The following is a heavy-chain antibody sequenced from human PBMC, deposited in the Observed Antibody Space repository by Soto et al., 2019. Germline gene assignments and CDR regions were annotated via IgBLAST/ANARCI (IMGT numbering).Heavy chain of an antibody. CDR3: ARDVSCYYGMDV. CDR1: GFTFSSYG. Sequence: QVQLVESGGGVVQPGRSLRLSCAASGFTFSSYGMHWVRQAPGKGLEWVAVIWYDGSNKYYADSVKGRFTISRDNSKNTLYLQMNSLRAEDTAVYYCARDVSCYYGMDVWGQGTTVTVSS. V-gene: IGHV3-33*01. D-gene: IGHD2-15*01. J-gene: IGHJ6*02. CDR2: IWYDGSNK.